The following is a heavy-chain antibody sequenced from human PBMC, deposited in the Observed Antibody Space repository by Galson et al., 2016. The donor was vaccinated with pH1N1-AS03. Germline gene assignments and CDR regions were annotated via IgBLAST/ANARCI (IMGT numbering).Heavy chain of an antibody. CDR2: IKEDGSEK. J-gene: IGHJ6*03. CDR3: ARGWPLVVPGTIVRYYHYMDV. D-gene: IGHD2-2*01. V-gene: IGHV3-7*01. CDR1: GFMFSKYW. Sequence: LRLSCAASGFMFSKYWMNWVRQAPGKGLEWVANIKEDGSEKDHVDSVKGRFTISRDNAKYSLYLHMNSLRAEDTAVYYCARGWPLVVPGTIVRYYHYMDVWGKGTTVTVSS.